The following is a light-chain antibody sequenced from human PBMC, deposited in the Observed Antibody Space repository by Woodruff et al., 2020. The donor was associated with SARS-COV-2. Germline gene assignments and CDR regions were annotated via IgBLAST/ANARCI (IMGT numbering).Light chain of an antibody. Sequence: SQSVSSNLAWYQQKPGQAPRLLIYGASTRAIGIPARFSGSGSGTEFTLTISSLQSEDFAVYYCQQYNNWLRLTFGGGT. CDR3: QQYNNWLRLT. J-gene: IGKJ4*01. CDR1: QSVSSN. V-gene: IGKV3-15*01. CDR2: GAS.